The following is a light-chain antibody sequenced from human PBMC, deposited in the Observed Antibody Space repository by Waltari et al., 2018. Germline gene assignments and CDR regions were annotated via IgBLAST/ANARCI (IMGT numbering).Light chain of an antibody. V-gene: IGKV1-39*01. CDR1: QYISNY. Sequence: DIQMTQSPSSVSASVGDRVTITCRASQYISNYLNWYQQIPGKAPKVLIYDSSSLQSGVPSRFSGSRSGTNFTLTISSLQVDEFATYYCRQSYSTPRTFGQGTKVEMK. CDR3: RQSYSTPRT. CDR2: DSS. J-gene: IGKJ1*01.